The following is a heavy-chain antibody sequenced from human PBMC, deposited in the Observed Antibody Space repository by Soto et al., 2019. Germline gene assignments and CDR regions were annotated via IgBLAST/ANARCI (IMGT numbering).Heavy chain of an antibody. D-gene: IGHD5-18*01. Sequence: SVKVSCKASGGTFSSYAISWVRQAPGQGLEWMGGIIPIFGTANYAQKFQGRVTITADESTSTAYMELSSLRSEDTAVYYCAKVPSYGRYLFDSWGQGTLVTVSP. J-gene: IGHJ4*02. CDR3: AKVPSYGRYLFDS. V-gene: IGHV1-69*13. CDR1: GGTFSSYA. CDR2: IIPIFGTA.